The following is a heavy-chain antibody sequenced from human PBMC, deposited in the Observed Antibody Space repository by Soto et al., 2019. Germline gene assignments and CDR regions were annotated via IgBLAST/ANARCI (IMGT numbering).Heavy chain of an antibody. CDR2: INHFGST. CDR1: GESFSGYY. CDR3: ARGQSMTIFGVVTPEAFYI. Sequence: PSETLSLTCAVYGESFSGYYWSWIRQPPGKGLEWIGEINHFGSTNYNPSLKGRVSISVDTYRKQVSLKLTSVTAADTAVYYCARGQSMTIFGVVTPEAFYIWGQGTMVTVSS. V-gene: IGHV4-34*01. J-gene: IGHJ3*02. D-gene: IGHD3-3*01.